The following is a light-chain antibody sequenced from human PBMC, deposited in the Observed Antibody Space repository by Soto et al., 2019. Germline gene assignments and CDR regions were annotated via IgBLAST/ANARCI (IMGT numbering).Light chain of an antibody. CDR3: QQYGSSPLT. V-gene: IGKV3-20*01. CDR1: QSVSSSY. J-gene: IGKJ4*01. Sequence: IVLTQSPGTVSLSPGERATLSCRASQSVSSSYLAWYQQKPGQAPRFLIYGASSRATGIPDRFSGSGSGTEFTLTISRLEPEDFAVYYCQQYGSSPLTFGGGTKVEIK. CDR2: GAS.